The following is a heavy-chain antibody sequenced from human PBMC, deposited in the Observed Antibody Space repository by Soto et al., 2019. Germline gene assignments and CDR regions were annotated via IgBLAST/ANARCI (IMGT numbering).Heavy chain of an antibody. D-gene: IGHD6-19*01. J-gene: IGHJ4*02. CDR3: TSGGIAVH. V-gene: IGHV3-74*01. CDR2: INSDGSST. CDR1: GFTFSNNW. Sequence: EVQLVESGGGLVQPGGSLRLSCAASGFTFSNNWMHSVRQAPGKGPVWVSRINSDGSSTYYADSVKGRFTISRDNAKNTLYLQMNRLRADDTAVYYCTSGGIAVHWGQRTLVTVSS.